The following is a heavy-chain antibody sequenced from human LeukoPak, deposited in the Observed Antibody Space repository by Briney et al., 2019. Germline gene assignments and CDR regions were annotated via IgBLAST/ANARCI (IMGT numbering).Heavy chain of an antibody. CDR2: IYYSGST. V-gene: IGHV4-39*07. Sequence: SETLSLTCTVSGGSISSSSYYWGWIRQPPGKGLEWIGSIYYSGSTYYDPSLKSRVTISVDTSKNQFSLKLSSVTAADTAVYYCARHPTRITTYYFDYWGQGTLVTVSS. J-gene: IGHJ4*02. D-gene: IGHD3-22*01. CDR3: ARHPTRITTYYFDY. CDR1: GGSISSSSYY.